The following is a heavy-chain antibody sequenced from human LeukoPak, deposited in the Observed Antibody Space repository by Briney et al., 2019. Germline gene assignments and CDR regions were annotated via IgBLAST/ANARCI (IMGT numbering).Heavy chain of an antibody. V-gene: IGHV1-18*04. CDR1: GYIFSNHG. Sequence: ASVKVSCKACGYIFSNHGISWVRQAPGQGLEWMGWISAYSGNTNSAQKVQGRVTVTTDTSTSTAYMELRSLRSDDTAVYYCARGGISSADYFFDYWGQGTLVTVSS. D-gene: IGHD6-13*01. J-gene: IGHJ4*02. CDR3: ARGGISSADYFFDY. CDR2: ISAYSGNT.